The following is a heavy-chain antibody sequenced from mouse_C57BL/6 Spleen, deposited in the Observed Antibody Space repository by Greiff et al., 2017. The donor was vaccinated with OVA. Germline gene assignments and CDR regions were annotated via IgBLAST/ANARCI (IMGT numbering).Heavy chain of an antibody. V-gene: IGHV1-82*01. J-gene: IGHJ3*01. Sequence: QVQLQQSGPELVKPGASVKISCKASGYAFSSSWMNWVKQRPGKGLEWIGRIYPGDGDTNYNGKFKGKATLTADKSSSTAYMKLSSLTSEDSAVYFCARRDYSNDEAWFAYWGQGTLVTVSA. CDR2: IYPGDGDT. D-gene: IGHD2-12*01. CDR1: GYAFSSSW. CDR3: ARRDYSNDEAWFAY.